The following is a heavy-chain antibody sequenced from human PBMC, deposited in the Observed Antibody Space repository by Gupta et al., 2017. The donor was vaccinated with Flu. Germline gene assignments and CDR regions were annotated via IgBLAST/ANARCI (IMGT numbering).Heavy chain of an antibody. V-gene: IGHV3-7*01. Sequence: EEQLVESGGGLVQPGGSLRLSCAVSGFTFRNYWMDWVRQAPGKGLEWVANIAADDSVKNYGDSVKGRFTISRDNAKNSLFLQMNSLRGEDTAVYYCVRNRGWQQFDYWGQGALVTVSS. CDR2: IAADDSVK. D-gene: IGHD5-12*01. CDR3: VRNRGWQQFDY. CDR1: GFTFRNYW. J-gene: IGHJ4*02.